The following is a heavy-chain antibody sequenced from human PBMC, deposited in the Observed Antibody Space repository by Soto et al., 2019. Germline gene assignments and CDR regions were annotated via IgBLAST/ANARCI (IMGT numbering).Heavy chain of an antibody. V-gene: IGHV3-48*02. CDR1: RFSLNSSS. Sequence: GRSLRLSCVASRFSLNSSSVSCGLQAPGKEMEWISYIDPTSSRIYYADHVNGRFAISRDNAGNSLYLQVNSLRDEDTPLYYCVSDRLSGDAREGSAVWGRGTMAIASS. D-gene: IGHD7-27*01. J-gene: IGHJ3*01. CDR2: IDPTSSRI. CDR3: VSDRLSGDAREGSAV.